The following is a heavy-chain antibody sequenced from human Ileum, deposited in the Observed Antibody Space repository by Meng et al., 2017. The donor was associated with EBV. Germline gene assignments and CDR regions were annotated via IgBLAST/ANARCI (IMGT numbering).Heavy chain of an antibody. D-gene: IGHD2-21*01. V-gene: IGHV4-30-4*01. Sequence: HAQLEESRPGLVKPSPNLSLPCTASGGSISSGDYYWSWTRKPPGKGLEWIGYIYNSGSTYYTPSLKSRVTISVDTSKNQFSLKLRFVTAADTAVYYCAREGRSHQVGVSVYWGQGNLVTVSS. CDR3: AREGRSHQVGVSVY. J-gene: IGHJ4*02. CDR1: GGSISSGDYY. CDR2: IYNSGST.